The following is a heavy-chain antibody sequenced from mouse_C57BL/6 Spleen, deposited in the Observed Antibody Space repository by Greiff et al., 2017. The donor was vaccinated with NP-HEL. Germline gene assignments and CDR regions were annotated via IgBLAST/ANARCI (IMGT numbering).Heavy chain of an antibody. V-gene: IGHV3-1*01. J-gene: IGHJ1*03. CDR2: ISYSGST. D-gene: IGHD1-1*02. CDR3: ARGGGPYFDV. CDR1: GYSITSGYD. Sequence: EVQLQQSGPGMVKPSQSLSLTCTVTGYSITSGYDWHWIRHFPGNKLEWMGYISYSGSTNYNPSLKSRISITHDTSKNHFFLKLNSVTTEDTATYYCARGGGPYFDVWGTGTTVTVSS.